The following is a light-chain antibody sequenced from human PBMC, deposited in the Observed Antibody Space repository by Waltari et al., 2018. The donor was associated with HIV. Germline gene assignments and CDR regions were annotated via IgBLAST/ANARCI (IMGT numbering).Light chain of an antibody. V-gene: IGKV3-20*01. CDR1: QTVNSRH. CDR3: QQYGSLPYT. CDR2: GTS. J-gene: IGKJ2*01. Sequence: TATLSCRASQTVNSRHLAWYQQRPGQAPRLLIYGTSTRVSVIPDRFSGSGSGTDFTLTISRLESEDFAVYSCQQYGSLPYTFGQGTKLEI.